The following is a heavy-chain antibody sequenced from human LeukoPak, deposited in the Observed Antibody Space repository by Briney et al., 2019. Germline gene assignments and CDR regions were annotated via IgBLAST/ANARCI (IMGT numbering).Heavy chain of an antibody. D-gene: IGHD6-13*01. J-gene: IGHJ4*02. V-gene: IGHV3-21*01. CDR2: ISSSSSYI. CDR1: GFTFSSYS. CDR3: ARGRLAGYSSSSDFDF. Sequence: GGSLRLSCAASGFTFSSYSMNWVRQAPGKGLEWVSSISSSSSYIYYADSVKGRFTISRDNAQNSLYLQMNSLGDEDTAVYYCARGRLAGYSSSSDFDFWGQGTLVTVSS.